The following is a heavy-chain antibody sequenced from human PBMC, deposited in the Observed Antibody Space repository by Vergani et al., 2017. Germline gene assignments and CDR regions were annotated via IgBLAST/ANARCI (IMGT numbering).Heavy chain of an antibody. Sequence: QVQLVQSGAEVKMPGASVKVSCKASGYTFTSYGISWVRQAPGQGLEWMGWISAYNGNTNYAQKLQGRVTMTTDTSTSTAYMELRSLRSDDTAVYYCAREPDYYGSGSYGSRNRFDPWGQGTLVTVSS. CDR1: GYTFTSYG. CDR3: AREPDYYGSGSYGSRNRFDP. CDR2: ISAYNGNT. J-gene: IGHJ5*02. V-gene: IGHV1-18*01. D-gene: IGHD3-10*01.